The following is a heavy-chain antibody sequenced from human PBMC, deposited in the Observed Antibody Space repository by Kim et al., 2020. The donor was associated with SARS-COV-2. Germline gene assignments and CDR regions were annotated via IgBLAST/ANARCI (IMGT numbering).Heavy chain of an antibody. D-gene: IGHD3-10*01. J-gene: IGHJ3*02. Sequence: KGRVTISSDNAKTSLYLQMNSLRAEDTAVYYCARDRTRWFGEYPPGAFDIWGQGTMVTVSS. CDR3: ARDRTRWFGEYPPGAFDI. V-gene: IGHV3-11*04.